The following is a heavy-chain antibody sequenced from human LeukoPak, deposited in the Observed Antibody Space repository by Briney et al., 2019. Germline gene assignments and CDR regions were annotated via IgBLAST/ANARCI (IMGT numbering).Heavy chain of an antibody. V-gene: IGHV1-2*06. Sequence: ASVTVSCMASGYTFTGYYMHWVRQAPGQGLEWMGRINPNNGATNYAQTLQGRVAITGDTSISTAYMELSSLRSDDTAVYYCTRESGSYHGNDYWGQGTLVTVSS. D-gene: IGHD1-26*01. J-gene: IGHJ4*02. CDR3: TRESGSYHGNDY. CDR2: INPNNGAT. CDR1: GYTFTGYY.